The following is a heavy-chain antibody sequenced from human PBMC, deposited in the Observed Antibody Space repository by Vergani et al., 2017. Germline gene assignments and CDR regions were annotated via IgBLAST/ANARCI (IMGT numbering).Heavy chain of an antibody. J-gene: IGHJ3*01. CDR1: GGSISAGYYF. CDR3: ARRSVWYYSGGKVHPLRTAFDV. V-gene: IGHV4-61*02. CDR2: ISASGNA. Sequence: QVQLQASGPGRVKPSQTLSLTCTMSGGSISAGYYFWSWIRQPAGKGLEWLGHISASGNASHSPSLKTRVSMSVDTSKNQFSLTVTSVTAADTAIYFCARRSVWYYSGGKVHPLRTAFDVWGDGTVVTVSS. D-gene: IGHD2-15*01.